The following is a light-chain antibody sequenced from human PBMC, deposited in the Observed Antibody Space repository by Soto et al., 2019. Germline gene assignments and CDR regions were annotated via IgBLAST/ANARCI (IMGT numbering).Light chain of an antibody. CDR2: GAS. J-gene: IGKJ4*01. CDR3: QQYDTSLPYT. Sequence: EIVLTQSPGTLSLSPGDRATLSCEASQSVNNNYLAWYQHKPGQAPRLLIYGASSRATGIPDRFSGSGSETDFTLTIRRLEPEDFAVYYCQQYDTSLPYTFGGGTKVEIK. CDR1: QSVNNNY. V-gene: IGKV3-20*01.